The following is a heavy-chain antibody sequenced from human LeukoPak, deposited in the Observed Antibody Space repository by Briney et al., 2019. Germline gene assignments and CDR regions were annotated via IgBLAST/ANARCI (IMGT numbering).Heavy chain of an antibody. V-gene: IGHV1-8*03. CDR2: MNPNSGNT. J-gene: IGHJ4*02. CDR3: ARGDDDYGDYEFGY. D-gene: IGHD4-17*01. CDR1: GYTFTSYD. Sequence: ASVKVSCKASGYTFTSYDINWVRQATGQGLEWMGWMNPNSGNTGYAQKFQGRVTITRNTSISTAYMELSSLRSEDTAVYYCARGDDDYGDYEFGYWGQGTLVTVSS.